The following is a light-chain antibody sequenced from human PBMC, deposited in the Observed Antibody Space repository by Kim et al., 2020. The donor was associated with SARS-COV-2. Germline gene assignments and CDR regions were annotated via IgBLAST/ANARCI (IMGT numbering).Light chain of an antibody. CDR3: QAWDTSTAV. V-gene: IGLV3-1*01. CDR2: QDT. Sequence: SYELTQPPSVSVSTGQTASISCSGDKLGDEFACWYQQKPGQSPVLVIYQDTKRPSGIPERFSGSNSGNTATLTISGTQAMDEADYYCQAWDTSTAVFGGGTQLTVL. J-gene: IGLJ3*02. CDR1: KLGDEF.